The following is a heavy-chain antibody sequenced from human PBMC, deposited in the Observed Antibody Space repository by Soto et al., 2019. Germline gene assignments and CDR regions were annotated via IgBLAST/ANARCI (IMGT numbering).Heavy chain of an antibody. J-gene: IGHJ3*02. V-gene: IGHV3-30-3*01. D-gene: IGHD6-6*01. Sequence: GGSLRLSCAASGFTFSSYAMHWVRQAPGKGLEWVAVISYDGSNKYYADSVKGRFTISRDNSKNTLYLQMNSLRAEDTAVYYCARDFPTVLEAFDIWGQGTMVTVSS. CDR2: ISYDGSNK. CDR1: GFTFSSYA. CDR3: ARDFPTVLEAFDI.